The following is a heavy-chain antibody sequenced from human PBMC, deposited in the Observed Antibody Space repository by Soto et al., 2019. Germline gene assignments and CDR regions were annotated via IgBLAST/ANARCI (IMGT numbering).Heavy chain of an antibody. CDR1: GFTFSSYG. D-gene: IGHD3-10*01. CDR3: AKDRSKGRNPYYYYGMDV. J-gene: IGHJ6*02. Sequence: GGSLRLSCAASGFTFSSYGMHWVRQAPGKGLEWVAVISYDGSNKYYADAVKGRFTISRDNSKNTLYLQMNSLRAEDTAVYYCAKDRSKGRNPYYYYGMDVWGQGTTVTVS. CDR2: ISYDGSNK. V-gene: IGHV3-30*18.